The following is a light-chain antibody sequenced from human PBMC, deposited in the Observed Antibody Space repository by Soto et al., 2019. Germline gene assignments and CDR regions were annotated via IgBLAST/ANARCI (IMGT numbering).Light chain of an antibody. V-gene: IGLV2-8*01. CDR1: ISDVGGYKY. Sequence: QSALTQPPSASGSPGQSVTISCTGTISDVGGYKYVSGYQQHPGKAPRLIIYEVTKRPSGVPDRFSASKSGNTASLTVSGLRAEDEAVYYCSSYAGGNTRIFGGGTKLTVL. J-gene: IGLJ2*01. CDR3: SSYAGGNTRI. CDR2: EVT.